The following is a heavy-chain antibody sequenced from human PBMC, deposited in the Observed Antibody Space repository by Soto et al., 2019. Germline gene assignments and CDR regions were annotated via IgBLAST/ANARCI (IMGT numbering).Heavy chain of an antibody. V-gene: IGHV3-23*01. CDR2: ISGSGGST. CDR3: AKYRGEYSSSYYYYYGMDV. D-gene: IGHD6-6*01. CDR1: GFTFSSYV. J-gene: IGHJ6*02. Sequence: GGSLRLSCAASGFTFSSYVMSWVRQAPGKGLEWVSAISGSGGSTYYADSVKGRFTISRDNSKNTLYLQMNSLRAEDTAVYYCAKYRGEYSSSYYYYYGMDVWGQGTTVTVSS.